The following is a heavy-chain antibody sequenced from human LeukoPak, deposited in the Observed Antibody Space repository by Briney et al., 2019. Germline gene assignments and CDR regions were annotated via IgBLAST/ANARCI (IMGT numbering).Heavy chain of an antibody. Sequence: GASVTVSCKASGYTFTSYYMHWVRQAPGLGLQGMGILNPSGGDTIYAQTFQGRVTTTRDTSTSTVYMEVVSLRSADTAVYYCARGCRVVPGVHNGGMTSYYNGLDVWGQGTTVTVSS. D-gene: IGHD2-2*01. CDR3: ARGCRVVPGVHNGGMTSYYNGLDV. CDR1: GYTFTSYY. CDR2: LNPSGGDT. V-gene: IGHV1-46*01. J-gene: IGHJ6*02.